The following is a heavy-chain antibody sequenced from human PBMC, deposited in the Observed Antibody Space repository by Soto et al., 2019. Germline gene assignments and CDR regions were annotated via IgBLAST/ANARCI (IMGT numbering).Heavy chain of an antibody. Sequence: ASVKVSCKASGYTFTSYDINWVRLATGQGLEWMGWISAYNGNTNYAQKLQGRVTMSTSTAYMELRSLRSDDTAVYYCAGDPDSHYSDSHASSFPWGQGTLVTVSS. D-gene: IGHD4-4*01. J-gene: IGHJ5*02. V-gene: IGHV1-18*01. CDR3: AGDPDSHYSDSHASSFP. CDR2: ISAYNGNT. CDR1: GYTFTSYD.